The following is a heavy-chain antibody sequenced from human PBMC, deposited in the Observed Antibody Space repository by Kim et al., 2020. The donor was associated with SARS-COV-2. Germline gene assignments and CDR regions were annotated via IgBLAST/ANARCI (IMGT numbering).Heavy chain of an antibody. CDR2: MNQDGSEK. Sequence: GGSLRLSCAVSGFTFSNYWMSWVRQAPGKGLEWVANMNQDGSEKYHGASVGGRFTISRDNAKNSLYLQMSSLRAEDTAIYYCARGDFDSGDSWGQGTLVTVSS. J-gene: IGHJ4*02. CDR3: ARGDFDSGDS. D-gene: IGHD3-10*01. V-gene: IGHV3-7*04. CDR1: GFTFSNYW.